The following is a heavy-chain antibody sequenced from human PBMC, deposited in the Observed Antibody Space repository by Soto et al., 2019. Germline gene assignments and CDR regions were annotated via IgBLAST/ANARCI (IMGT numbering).Heavy chain of an antibody. J-gene: IGHJ4*02. CDR1: GGSFGNSA. CDR3: ATGVIWIGYFTVDS. D-gene: IGHD3-3*01. Sequence: QVQLVQSGAEVKKPGSSVKVSCKASGGSFGNSAINWVRQTPGQGLEWLGGFIPVYRTLNYAQNFQGRVTITADESKGTAYMTLSSLASDDTAVYYCATGVIWIGYFTVDSWGQGTRVTVSS. V-gene: IGHV1-69*01. CDR2: FIPVYRTL.